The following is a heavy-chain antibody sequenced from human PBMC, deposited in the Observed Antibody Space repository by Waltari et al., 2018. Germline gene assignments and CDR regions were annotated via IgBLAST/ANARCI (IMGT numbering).Heavy chain of an antibody. CDR1: GFTFNTFG. D-gene: IGHD3-16*01. CDR2: ISNDGTDK. Sequence: QVQLVESGGGVVQPGGSLRLSCAASGFTFNTFGMHWVRQAPGKGLEWVALISNDGTDKYYGDSVKGRFTISRDNSKNTLHLQMNTLRAEDTAVYYCAKGLWEPPPYYYYVMDVWGQGTTVTVSS. V-gene: IGHV3-30*18. J-gene: IGHJ6*02. CDR3: AKGLWEPPPYYYYVMDV.